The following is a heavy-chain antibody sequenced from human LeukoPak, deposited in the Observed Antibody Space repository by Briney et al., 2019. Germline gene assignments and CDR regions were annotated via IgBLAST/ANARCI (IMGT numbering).Heavy chain of an antibody. D-gene: IGHD3-3*01. CDR1: GGTFSSYA. J-gene: IGHJ6*04. V-gene: IGHV1-69*05. Sequence: SVKVSCKASGGTFSSYAISWVRQAPGQGLEWMGRIIPIFGTANYAQKFQGRVTITTDESTSTAYMELSSLRSEDTAVYYCARGPRNDFWSGYMDVWGKGTTVTVSS. CDR2: IIPIFGTA. CDR3: ARGPRNDFWSGYMDV.